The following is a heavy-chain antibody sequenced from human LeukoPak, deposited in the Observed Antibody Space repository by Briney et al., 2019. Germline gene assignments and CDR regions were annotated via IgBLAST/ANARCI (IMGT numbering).Heavy chain of an antibody. CDR3: AREKNVLLWFGELSYWFDP. D-gene: IGHD3-10*01. Sequence: GGSLRLSCAASGLTFSSYSMSWVRQAPGKGLERISYISTSSSTYYADSVKGRFTISRDNAKDSLYLQMNSLRAEDTAVYYCAREKNVLLWFGELSYWFDPWGQGTLVTVSS. J-gene: IGHJ5*02. CDR2: ISTSSST. V-gene: IGHV3-48*04. CDR1: GLTFSSYS.